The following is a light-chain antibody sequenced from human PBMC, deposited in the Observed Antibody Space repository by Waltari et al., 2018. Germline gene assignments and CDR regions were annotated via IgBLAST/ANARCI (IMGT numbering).Light chain of an antibody. CDR1: SGQVSDGTL. CDR2: YTN. J-gene: IGLJ3*02. CDR3: MLYLNGESRV. V-gene: IGLV8-61*01. Sequence: QTVVTQQPSLSVSPGGPATLTCCLTSGQVSDGTLPTWYQLTPGQAPRTLIYYTNSRSSGVPDRFSGSILGNKAALTITGAQADDESDYHCMLYLNGESRVFGGGTKLTVL.